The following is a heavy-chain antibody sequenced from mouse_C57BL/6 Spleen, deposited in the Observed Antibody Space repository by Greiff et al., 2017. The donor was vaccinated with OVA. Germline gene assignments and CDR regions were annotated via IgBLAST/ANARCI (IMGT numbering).Heavy chain of an antibody. D-gene: IGHD1-1*01. CDR1: GYTFTDYN. V-gene: IGHV1-18*01. CDR3: ARHYYGRSYGYFDV. Sequence: VQLQQSGPELVKPGASVKIPCKASGYTFTDYNMDWVKQSHGKSLEWIGDINPNNGGTIYNQKFKGKATLTVDKSSSTAYMELRSLTSEDTAVYDCARHYYGRSYGYFDVWGTGTTVTVSS. CDR2: INPNNGGT. J-gene: IGHJ1*03.